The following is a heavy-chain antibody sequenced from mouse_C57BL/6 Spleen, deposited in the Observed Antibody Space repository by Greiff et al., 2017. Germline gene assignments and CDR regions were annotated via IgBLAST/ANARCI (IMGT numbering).Heavy chain of an antibody. V-gene: IGHV2-2*01. D-gene: IGHD2-3*01. CDR1: GFSLTSYG. CDR3: ARNPIYDGYYEAMDD. CDR2: IWSGGST. J-gene: IGHJ4*01. Sequence: VQLVESGPGLVQPSQSLSITCTVSGFSLTSYGVHWVRQSPGKGLEWLGVIWSGGSTDYNAAFISRLSISKDNSKSQVFFKMNSLQADDTAIYYCARNPIYDGYYEAMDDWGQGTSVTVSS.